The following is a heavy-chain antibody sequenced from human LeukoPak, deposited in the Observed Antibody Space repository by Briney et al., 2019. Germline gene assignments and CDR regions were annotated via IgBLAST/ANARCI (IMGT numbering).Heavy chain of an antibody. CDR3: AGSVGATDVFDY. V-gene: IGHV3-21*01. Sequence: GGSLRLSCAASGFTFSSYSMNWVRQAPGKGLEWVSSISSSSSYIYYADSVKGRFTISRDNAKNSLYLQMNSLRAEDTAVYYCAGSVGATDVFDYWGQGTLVTVSS. J-gene: IGHJ4*02. CDR2: ISSSSSYI. CDR1: GFTFSSYS. D-gene: IGHD1-26*01.